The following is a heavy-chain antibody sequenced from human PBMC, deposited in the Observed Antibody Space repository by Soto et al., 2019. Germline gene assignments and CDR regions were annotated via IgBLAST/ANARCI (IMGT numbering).Heavy chain of an antibody. D-gene: IGHD6-19*01. Sequence: ASVKVSCKTSGDTFSSYAISWVRQAPGQGLEWMGGIIPIFDTANYAQKFQGRVTITADESTSTAYMELSSLRSEDTAVYYCAFIAVAGQNWFDPWGQGTLVTVSS. CDR3: AFIAVAGQNWFDP. CDR1: GDTFSSYA. V-gene: IGHV1-69*13. CDR2: IIPIFDTA. J-gene: IGHJ5*02.